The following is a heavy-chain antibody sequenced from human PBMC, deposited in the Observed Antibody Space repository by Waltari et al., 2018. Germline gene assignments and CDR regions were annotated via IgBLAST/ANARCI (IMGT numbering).Heavy chain of an antibody. CDR3: ARQHYRAAVDI. Sequence: EVQLVESGGGLVQPGGSLRLSCAPSGFTFSSYWMSWARQAPGSGLGWVANIKQDGREKDYVDSGKGRFTISRYNAKNSLFLQMNSLSAEDTAVYYCARQHYRAAVDIWGQVTMVTVSS. V-gene: IGHV3-7*01. CDR1: GFTFSSYW. J-gene: IGHJ3*02. CDR2: IKQDGREK. D-gene: IGHD1-26*01.